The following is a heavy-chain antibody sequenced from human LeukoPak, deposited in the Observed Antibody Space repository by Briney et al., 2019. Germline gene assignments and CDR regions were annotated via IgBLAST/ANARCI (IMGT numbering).Heavy chain of an antibody. V-gene: IGHV3-9*01. J-gene: IGHJ4*02. CDR3: AKDILPLSRGSLDSGYGD. Sequence: PGRPLRLSCAASGFTFDDYAMHWVRQAPGKGLEWVSGISWNSGSIGYADSVKGRFTISRDNAKNSLYLQMNSLRAEDTALYYCAKDILPLSRGSLDSGYGDWGQGTLVTVSS. D-gene: IGHD5-12*01. CDR1: GFTFDDYA. CDR2: ISWNSGSI.